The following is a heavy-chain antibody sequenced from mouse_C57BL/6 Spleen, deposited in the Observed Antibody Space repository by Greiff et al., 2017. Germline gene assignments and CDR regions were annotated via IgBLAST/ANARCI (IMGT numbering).Heavy chain of an antibody. CDR2: IDPANGNT. Sequence: VHVKQSVAELVRPGASVKLSCTASGFNIKNTYMHWVKQRPEQGLEWIGRIDPANGNTKYAPKFQGKATITADTSSNTAYLQLSSLTSEDTAIYYCATSDYGSSSYAMDYWGQGTSVTVSS. D-gene: IGHD1-1*01. CDR3: ATSDYGSSSYAMDY. CDR1: GFNIKNTY. J-gene: IGHJ4*01. V-gene: IGHV14-3*01.